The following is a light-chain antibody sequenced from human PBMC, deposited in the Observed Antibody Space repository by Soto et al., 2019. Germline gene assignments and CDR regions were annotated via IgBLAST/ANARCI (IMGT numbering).Light chain of an antibody. V-gene: IGLV2-14*01. Sequence: QSVLSQPASVSGSPGQSITISCAGTSSDVGGYSYVSWYQQHPGKAPKLMISEVSNRPSGVSNRFSGSKSGNTASLTISGLQAEDEADYYCSSYTGTSTLVFGGGTKLTVL. CDR1: SSDVGGYSY. CDR3: SSYTGTSTLV. J-gene: IGLJ3*02. CDR2: EVS.